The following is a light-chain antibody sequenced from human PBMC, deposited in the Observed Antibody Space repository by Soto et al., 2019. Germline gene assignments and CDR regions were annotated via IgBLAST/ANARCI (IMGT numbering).Light chain of an antibody. J-gene: IGKJ3*01. Sequence: EILLTQSPGTLSLSPGERATLSCRASQSVSSAYLAWYQQKPGQAPRLLIYDASRRATGIPDRFSGSGSGTDFTLTISRPEPEDFAVYYCQQYGSSPCLLTFGPGTKVDIK. V-gene: IGKV3-20*01. CDR1: QSVSSAY. CDR3: QQYGSSPCLLT. CDR2: DAS.